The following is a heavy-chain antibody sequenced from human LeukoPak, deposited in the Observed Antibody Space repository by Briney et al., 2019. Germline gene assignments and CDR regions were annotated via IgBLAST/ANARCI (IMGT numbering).Heavy chain of an antibody. Sequence: GGSLRLSCATSGFTFSSYSMNWVRQAAGKGLEWVSSISYTSSHIYYADSVKGRFTISRDNAKNSLYLQMNSLRAEDTAVYYCASYYLGRVATYWGQGTLVTVSS. CDR2: ISYTSSHI. CDR1: GFTFSSYS. V-gene: IGHV3-21*01. D-gene: IGHD5-12*01. J-gene: IGHJ4*02. CDR3: ASYYLGRVATY.